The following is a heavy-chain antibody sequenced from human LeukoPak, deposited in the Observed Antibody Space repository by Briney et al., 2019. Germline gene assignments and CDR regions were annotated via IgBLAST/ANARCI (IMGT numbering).Heavy chain of an antibody. V-gene: IGHV1-2*06. CDR2: INPNSGGT. CDR1: GYTFTGYY. D-gene: IGHD4-17*01. Sequence: ASVKVSCKASGYTFTGYYMHWVLQAPGQGLEWMGRINPNSGGTNYAQKFQGRVTMTRDTSISTAYMELSRLRSDDTAVYYGATERLRAFDIWGQGTMVTVSS. CDR3: ATERLRAFDI. J-gene: IGHJ3*02.